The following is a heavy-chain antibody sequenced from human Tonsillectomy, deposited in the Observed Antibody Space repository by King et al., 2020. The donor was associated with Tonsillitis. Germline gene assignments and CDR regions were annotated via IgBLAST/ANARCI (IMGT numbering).Heavy chain of an antibody. CDR2: INPRGAST. V-gene: IGHV1-46*01. CDR1: GYTFTNYY. D-gene: IGHD1-1*01. Sequence: QLVQSGAEVKKPGASVKVSCKASGYTFTNYYMHWVRQAPGQGLEWMGIINPRGASTNYAQKFQGRVTVTRDTSASTVYMELSSLRSEDTAVYYCAKGGDRSDSEAPGGPNWDYWGQGTLVTVSS. J-gene: IGHJ4*02. CDR3: AKGGDRSDSEAPGGPNWDY.